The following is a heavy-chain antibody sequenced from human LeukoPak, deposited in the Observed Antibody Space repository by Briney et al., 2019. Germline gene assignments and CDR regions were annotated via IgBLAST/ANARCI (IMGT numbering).Heavy chain of an antibody. CDR3: AKDSGFYCSSTSCSDPDY. J-gene: IGHJ4*02. CDR2: IRYDGSNK. Sequence: GGSLRLSCAASGFTFSSYGMHWVRQAPGKGLEWVAFIRYDGSNKYYADSVKGRFTISRDNSKNTLYLQMNSLRAEDTAVYYCAKDSGFYCSSTSCSDPDYWGQGTLVTVSS. D-gene: IGHD2-2*01. V-gene: IGHV3-30*02. CDR1: GFTFSSYG.